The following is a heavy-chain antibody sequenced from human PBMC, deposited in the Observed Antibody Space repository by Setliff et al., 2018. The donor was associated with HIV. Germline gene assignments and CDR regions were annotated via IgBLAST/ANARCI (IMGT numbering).Heavy chain of an antibody. CDR1: GFTFSSYS. CDR2: ISSSSSYI. D-gene: IGHD6-19*01. J-gene: IGHJ4*02. V-gene: IGHV3-21*01. Sequence: LRLSCAASGFTFSSYSMNWVRQAPGKGLEWVSSISSSSSYIYYADSVKGRFTISRDNAKNSLYLQMNSLRAEDTAVYYCARAPDSSGWYGRDYWGQGTLVTVSS. CDR3: ARAPDSSGWYGRDY.